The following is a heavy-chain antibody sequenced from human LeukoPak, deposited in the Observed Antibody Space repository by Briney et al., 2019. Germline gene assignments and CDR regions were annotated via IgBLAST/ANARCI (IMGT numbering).Heavy chain of an antibody. J-gene: IGHJ4*02. CDR1: GGSISSYY. CDR2: IYYSGST. D-gene: IGHD3-22*01. Sequence: SETLSLTCTVSGGSISSYYWSWIRQPPGKGLEWIGYIYYSGSTNYNPSLKSRVTISVDTSKNQFSLKLSSVTAADTAVYYCARVTYYYDSSGYPYPPYFDYWGQGTLVTVSS. CDR3: ARVTYYYDSSGYPYPPYFDY. V-gene: IGHV4-59*01.